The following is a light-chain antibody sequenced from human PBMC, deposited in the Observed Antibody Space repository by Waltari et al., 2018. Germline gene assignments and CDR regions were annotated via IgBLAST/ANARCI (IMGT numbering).Light chain of an antibody. CDR1: QSLTTY. Sequence: EIVLTQSPATLSLSPGERATLSCRASQSLTTYVAWNQQKPGQAPRLLIYDASNRATGIPARFRCRGSGTDFTLNINNVEPEDSAVYYCQQRSNWVTFGGGTKVEI. J-gene: IGKJ4*01. CDR3: QQRSNWVT. V-gene: IGKV3-11*01. CDR2: DAS.